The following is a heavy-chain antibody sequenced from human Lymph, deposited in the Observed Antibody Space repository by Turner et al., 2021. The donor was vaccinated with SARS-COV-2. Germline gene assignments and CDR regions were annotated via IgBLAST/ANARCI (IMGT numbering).Heavy chain of an antibody. J-gene: IGHJ6*02. Sequence: QVQLVQSGAEGKKPGASVKVSCKAAGYTCTGTYVHWVRQAPGQGLEWMGWINPTSGGTNHAQKFQGRVTMTRDTSISTAYMELSRLRSDDTAVYYCARDVERYNDFWSGYSGGYGLDVWGQGTTVTVSS. CDR3: ARDVERYNDFWSGYSGGYGLDV. CDR2: INPTSGGT. D-gene: IGHD3-3*01. V-gene: IGHV1-2*02. CDR1: GYTCTGTY.